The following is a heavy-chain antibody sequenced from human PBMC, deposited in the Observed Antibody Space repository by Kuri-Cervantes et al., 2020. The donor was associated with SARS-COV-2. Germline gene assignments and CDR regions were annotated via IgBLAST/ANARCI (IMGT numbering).Heavy chain of an antibody. D-gene: IGHD1-26*01. CDR2: IWYDGSNK. CDR1: GYTFTGYY. Sequence: SCKASGYTFTGYYMHWVRQAPGKGLEWVAVIWYDGSNKYYADSVKGRFTISRDNSKNTLYLQMNSLRAEDTAVYYCARGFRGGSYPIVDDYWGQGTLVTVSS. V-gene: IGHV3-33*01. CDR3: ARGFRGGSYPIVDDY. J-gene: IGHJ4*02.